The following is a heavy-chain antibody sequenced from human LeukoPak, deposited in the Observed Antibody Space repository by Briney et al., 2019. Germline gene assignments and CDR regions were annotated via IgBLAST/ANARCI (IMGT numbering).Heavy chain of an antibody. V-gene: IGHV4-34*01. D-gene: IGHD6-13*01. CDR1: GGSFSGYY. J-gene: IGHJ4*02. CDR2: INHSGST. CDR3: ARQRYSSSSPFDY. Sequence: SETLSLTCAVYGGSFSGYYWSWIRQPPGKGLEWIGEINHSGSTNYNPSLKSRVTISVDTSKNQFSLKLSSVTAAGTAVYYCARQRYSSSSPFDYWGQGTLVTVSS.